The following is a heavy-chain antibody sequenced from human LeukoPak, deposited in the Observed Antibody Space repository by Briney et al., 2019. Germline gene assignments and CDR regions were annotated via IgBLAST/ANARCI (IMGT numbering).Heavy chain of an antibody. CDR1: GGTFSSYA. V-gene: IGHV1-69*13. CDR3: ARIDIATYDALDI. Sequence: ASVKVSCKASGGTFSSYAISWVRQAPGQGLEWMGGIIPIFGTANYAQKFQGRVTITADESTSTAYMELSSLRSEDTAVYYCARIDIATYDALDIWGQGTMVTVSS. CDR2: IIPIFGTA. D-gene: IGHD5-12*01. J-gene: IGHJ3*02.